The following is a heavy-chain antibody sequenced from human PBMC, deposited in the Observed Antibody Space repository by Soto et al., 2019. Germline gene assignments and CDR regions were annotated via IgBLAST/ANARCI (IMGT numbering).Heavy chain of an antibody. J-gene: IGHJ4*02. Sequence: SETLSLTCTVSGGSISSGDYYWSWIRQPPGKGLEWIGYIYYSGSTYYNPSLKSRVTISVDTSKNQFSLKLSSVTAADTAVYYCARRTHSYYYDSSGPSVDYWGQGTLVTVSS. CDR3: ARRTHSYYYDSSGPSVDY. V-gene: IGHV4-30-4*01. CDR2: IYYSGST. D-gene: IGHD3-22*01. CDR1: GGSISSGDYY.